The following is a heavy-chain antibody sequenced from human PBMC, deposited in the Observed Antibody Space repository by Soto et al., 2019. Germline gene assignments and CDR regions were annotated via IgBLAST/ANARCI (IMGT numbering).Heavy chain of an antibody. CDR1: GFTFSDHY. V-gene: IGHV3-72*01. J-gene: IGHJ4*02. D-gene: IGHD6-19*01. CDR3: ARASCRSGSYFFDY. CDR2: TRNKANSYTP. Sequence: EVQLVESGGTLVQPGGSLRLSCAASGFTFSDHYMDWVRQAPGKGLEWVGRTRNKANSYTPEYAASVKGRFTISRDDSENSLYLQMNSLKTEDAAVYYCARASCRSGSYFFDYWGRGTLVTGSS.